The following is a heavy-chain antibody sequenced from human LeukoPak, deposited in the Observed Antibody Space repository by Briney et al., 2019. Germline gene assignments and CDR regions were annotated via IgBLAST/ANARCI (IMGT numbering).Heavy chain of an antibody. CDR2: SRNKDHRYST. D-gene: IGHD3-3*01. Sequence: GGSLRLSCAVSGFTFTDHYMDWVRHAAGKGKEWVGRSRNKDHRYSTEYAASVEGRFTISRDLSKNSLYLQMNSLKIEDTAIYYRVRGHDSFDYWGQGTLVTVSS. CDR1: GFTFTDHY. V-gene: IGHV3-72*01. J-gene: IGHJ4*02. CDR3: VRGHDSFDY.